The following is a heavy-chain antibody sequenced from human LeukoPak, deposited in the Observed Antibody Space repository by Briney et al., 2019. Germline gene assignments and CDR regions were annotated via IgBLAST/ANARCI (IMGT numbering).Heavy chain of an antibody. CDR3: ARDDYGDYFFDF. J-gene: IGHJ4*02. Sequence: GGSLRLSCAASGFTFSTYWMTWLREAPGKGLDWIANIKPDGSEKYYVDSVKGRFTISRDNAKNSLYLQLNSLRAEDTAMYYCARDDYGDYFFDFWGQGTLVTVSS. V-gene: IGHV3-7*01. D-gene: IGHD4-17*01. CDR2: IKPDGSEK. CDR1: GFTFSTYW.